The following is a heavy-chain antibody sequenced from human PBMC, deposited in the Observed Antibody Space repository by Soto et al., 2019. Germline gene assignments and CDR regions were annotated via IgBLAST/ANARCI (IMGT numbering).Heavy chain of an antibody. J-gene: IGHJ4*02. CDR3: AKVVCAGDYAMPPDDY. CDR1: GFTFSSYA. Sequence: PGGSLRLSCAASGFTFSSYAMSWVRQAPGKGLEWVSAISGSGGSTYYADSVKGRFTISRDNSKNTLYLQMNSLRAEDTAVYYCAKVVCAGDYAMPPDDYSGQGTLLTVSS. CDR2: ISGSGGST. D-gene: IGHD2-21*01. V-gene: IGHV3-23*01.